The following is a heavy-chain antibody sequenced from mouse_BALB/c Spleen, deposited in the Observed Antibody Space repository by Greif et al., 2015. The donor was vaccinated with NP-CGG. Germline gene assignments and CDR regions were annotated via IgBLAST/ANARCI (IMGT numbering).Heavy chain of an antibody. J-gene: IGHJ4*01. V-gene: IGHV1S81*02. Sequence: VKLMESGAELVKPGASVKLSRKASGYTFTSYYMYWVKQRPGQGLEWIGGINPSNGGTNFNEKFKSKATLTVDKSSSTAYMQLSSLTSEDSAVYYCTRCGYYAMDYWGQGTSVTVSS. CDR3: TRCGYYAMDY. CDR1: GYTFTSYY. CDR2: INPSNGGT.